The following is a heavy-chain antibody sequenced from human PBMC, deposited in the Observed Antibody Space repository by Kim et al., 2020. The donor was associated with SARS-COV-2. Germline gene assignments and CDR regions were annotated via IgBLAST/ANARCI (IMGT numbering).Heavy chain of an antibody. CDR3: ARGYSSSWYWAFDI. D-gene: IGHD6-13*01. Sequence: YPASVKGRFTISRENAKNSLYLQMNSLSAGDTAVYYCARGYSSSWYWAFDIWGQGTMVTVSS. J-gene: IGHJ3*02. V-gene: IGHV3-13*01.